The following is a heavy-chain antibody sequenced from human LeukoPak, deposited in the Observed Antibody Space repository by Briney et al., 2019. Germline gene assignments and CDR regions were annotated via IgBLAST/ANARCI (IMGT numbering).Heavy chain of an antibody. CDR1: GFTFSSYA. V-gene: IGHV3-23*01. CDR2: ISDSGANT. CDR3: AKRLVNFPFDY. Sequence: GGSLRLSCAAPGFTFSSYAMSWVRQAPGRGLEWVSTISDSGANTYYADSVKGRFTISRDNSKNTLYLQMNSLRAEDTAVYYCAKRLVNFPFDYWGQGTLVTVSS. J-gene: IGHJ4*02. D-gene: IGHD3-9*01.